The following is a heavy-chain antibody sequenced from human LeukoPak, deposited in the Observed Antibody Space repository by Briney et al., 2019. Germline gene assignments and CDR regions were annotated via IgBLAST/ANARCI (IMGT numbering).Heavy chain of an antibody. CDR3: ARYYYYMDV. J-gene: IGHJ6*03. Sequence: KTSETLSLTCSVSGASTSGYYWSWIRQPPGKGLEWIGYVYYSGSTNYNPSLKGRVTISIDTSKNQFSLNLTSVTAADTAVYYCARYYYYMDVWGKGTTVTVSS. CDR2: VYYSGST. CDR1: GASTSGYY. V-gene: IGHV4-59*01.